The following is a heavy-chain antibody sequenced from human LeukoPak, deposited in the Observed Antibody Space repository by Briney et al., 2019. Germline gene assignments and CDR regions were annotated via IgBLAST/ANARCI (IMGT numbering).Heavy chain of an antibody. J-gene: IGHJ4*02. CDR1: GYSSIGYG. V-gene: IGHV1-18*01. D-gene: IGHD6-13*01. CDR2: ISGNTGNT. CDR3: ARDTSDSWYDIFGDC. Sequence: GASVTVSCKASGYSSIGYGISWVRQAPGQGLEWMGWISGNTGNTDYSEKLQGRVTMTKDTSTTTAYLELRGLRSDDTAMYYCARDTSDSWYDIFGDCWGQGTLVTGSS.